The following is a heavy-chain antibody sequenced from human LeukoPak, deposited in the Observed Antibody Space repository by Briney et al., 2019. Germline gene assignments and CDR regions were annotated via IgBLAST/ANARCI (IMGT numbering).Heavy chain of an antibody. V-gene: IGHV4-59*01. Sequence: ASETLSLTCTVSGGSISSYYWSWIRQPPGKGLEWIGYIYYSGSTNYNPSLKSRVTISVDTSKNQFSLKLSSVTAADTAVYYCAREYDSSGYYMGFDPWGQGTLVTVSS. D-gene: IGHD3-22*01. J-gene: IGHJ5*02. CDR2: IYYSGST. CDR1: GGSISSYY. CDR3: AREYDSSGYYMGFDP.